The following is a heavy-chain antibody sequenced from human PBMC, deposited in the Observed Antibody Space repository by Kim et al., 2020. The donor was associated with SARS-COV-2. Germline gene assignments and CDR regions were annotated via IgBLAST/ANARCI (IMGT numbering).Heavy chain of an antibody. J-gene: IGHJ4*02. V-gene: IGHV3-33*01. Sequence: GGSLRLSCAASGFTFSSYGMNWVRQGPGKGLEWVAIIWYDGSKQFYSDIVKGRFTISRDNSKNTVSLQMNSLRDEDTAVYYFARDRGVQFWHIDSWGQG. CDR1: GFTFSSYG. D-gene: IGHD1-1*01. CDR2: IWYDGSKQ. CDR3: ARDRGVQFWHIDS.